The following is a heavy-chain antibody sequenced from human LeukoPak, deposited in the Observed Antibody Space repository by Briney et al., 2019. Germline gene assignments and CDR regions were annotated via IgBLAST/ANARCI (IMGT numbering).Heavy chain of an antibody. CDR2: ISYDGSNK. V-gene: IGHV3-30*03. J-gene: IGHJ6*02. D-gene: IGHD5-12*01. CDR1: GFTFSSYG. Sequence: GGSLRLSCAASGFTFSSYGMHWVRQAPGKGLEWVAVISYDGSNKYYADSVKGRFTISRDNSKNTLYLQMNSLRAEDTAVYYCARHEEVWLRTTGYYYYGMDVWGQGTTVTVSS. CDR3: ARHEEVWLRTTGYYYYGMDV.